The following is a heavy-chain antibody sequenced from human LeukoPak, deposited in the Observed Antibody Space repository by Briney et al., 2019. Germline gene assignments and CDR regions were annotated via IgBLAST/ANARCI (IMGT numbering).Heavy chain of an antibody. CDR1: DGSISSSSYY. CDR2: IYYSGSA. Sequence: SETLSLTCTVSDGSISSSSYYWGWIRQPPGKGLEWIGSIYYSGSAYYNPSLKSRVTISVDTSKNQFSLKLSSVTAADTAVYYRARHGGCGGDCYPYYFDYWGQGTLVTVSS. V-gene: IGHV4-39*01. D-gene: IGHD2-21*02. J-gene: IGHJ4*02. CDR3: ARHGGCGGDCYPYYFDY.